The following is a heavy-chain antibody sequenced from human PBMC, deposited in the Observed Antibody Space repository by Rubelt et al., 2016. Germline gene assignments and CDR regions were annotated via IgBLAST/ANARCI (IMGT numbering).Heavy chain of an antibody. CDR2: IYYSGST. CDR1: GGSISSSNYY. V-gene: IGHV4-39*01. J-gene: IGHJ4*02. Sequence: GLVKPSETLSLTCTVSGGSISSSNYYWGWIRQPPGKGLEWIGSIYYSGSTYYNPSLKSRVTISVDTSKKQISLKLSSVSAADTAIYYCVRNLYDGSGYFFWGQGTLVTVSS. CDR3: VRNLYDGSGYFF. D-gene: IGHD3-22*01.